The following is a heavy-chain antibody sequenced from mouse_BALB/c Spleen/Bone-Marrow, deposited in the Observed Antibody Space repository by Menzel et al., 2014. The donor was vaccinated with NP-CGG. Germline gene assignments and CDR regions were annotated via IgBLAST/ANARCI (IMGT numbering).Heavy chain of an antibody. J-gene: IGHJ3*01. CDR1: GFDFSRYW. Sequence: VQLKDSGGGLVQPGGSLKLSCAASGFDFSRYWMSWVRQAPGKGLEWIGEINPDSSTINYTSSLKDKFIISRDNAKNTLYLQMSKVRSEDTALYYCARLGNYGWFAYWGQGTLVTVSA. D-gene: IGHD2-1*01. CDR3: ARLGNYGWFAY. V-gene: IGHV4-1*02. CDR2: INPDSSTI.